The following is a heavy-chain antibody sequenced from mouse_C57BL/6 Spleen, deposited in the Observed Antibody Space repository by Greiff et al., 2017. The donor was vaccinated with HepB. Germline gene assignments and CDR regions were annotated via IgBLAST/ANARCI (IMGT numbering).Heavy chain of an antibody. D-gene: IGHD1-1*01. CDR3: ARAPYGTRYFDV. Sequence: EVHLVESGGGLVKPGGSLKLSCAASGFTFSSYAMSWVRQTPEKRLEWVATISDGGSYTYYPDNVQGRFTISRDNAKNNLYLQMSHLKSEDTAMYYCARAPYGTRYFDVWGTGTTVTVSS. V-gene: IGHV5-4*01. CDR1: GFTFSSYA. CDR2: ISDGGSYT. J-gene: IGHJ1*03.